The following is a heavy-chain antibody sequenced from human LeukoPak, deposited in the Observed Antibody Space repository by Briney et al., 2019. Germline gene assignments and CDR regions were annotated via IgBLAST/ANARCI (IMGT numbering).Heavy chain of an antibody. CDR2: FDPEDGET. D-gene: IGHD6-13*01. J-gene: IGHJ4*02. CDR3: ASLGGQQLGSDY. CDR1: GYTLTELS. Sequence: ASVKVSCKVSGYTLTELSMHWVRQAPGKGLEWMGGFDPEDGETIYAQKFQGRVTMTEDTSTDTAYMELSSLRSDDTAVYYCASLGGQQLGSDYWGQGTLVTVSS. V-gene: IGHV1-24*01.